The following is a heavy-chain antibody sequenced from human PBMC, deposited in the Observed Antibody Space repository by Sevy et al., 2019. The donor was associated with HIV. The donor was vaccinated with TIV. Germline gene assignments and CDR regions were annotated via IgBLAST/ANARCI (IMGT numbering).Heavy chain of an antibody. V-gene: IGHV3-21*01. CDR1: GFTFSSYS. D-gene: IGHD1-1*01. CDR2: ISGSSSYI. CDR3: ARILSVQLERPLGGYYYGMDV. Sequence: GGSLRLSCAASGFTFSSYSMNWVRQAPGKGLEWVSSISGSSSYIYYADSVKGRFTISRDNAKNSLYLQMNSLRAEDTAVYYCARILSVQLERPLGGYYYGMDVWGQGTTVTVSS. J-gene: IGHJ6*02.